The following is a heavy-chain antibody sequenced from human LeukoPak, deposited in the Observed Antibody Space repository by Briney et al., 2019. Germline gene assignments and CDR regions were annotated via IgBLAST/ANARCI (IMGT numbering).Heavy chain of an antibody. CDR2: IRYDGSNK. D-gene: IGHD3-10*01. V-gene: IGHV3-30*02. CDR3: AKDYSKTSYYGSGTYYRPNWFDP. CDR1: GFTFLSYG. J-gene: IGHJ5*02. Sequence: PGGSLRLSCAASGFTFLSYGMHWVRQAPGKGLEWVAFIRYDGSNKYYADSVKGRFTISRDNSKNTMYLQMNSLRAEDTAVYYCAKDYSKTSYYGSGTYYRPNWFDPWGQGTLVTVSS.